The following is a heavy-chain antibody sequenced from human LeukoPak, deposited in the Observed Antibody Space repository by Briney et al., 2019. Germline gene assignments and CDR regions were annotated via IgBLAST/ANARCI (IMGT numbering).Heavy chain of an antibody. D-gene: IGHD6-19*01. Sequence: PSETLSLTCTVSGGSISSYYWSCIRQPPGKGLEWIGYMYYSGSTNYNPSLKSRVTISVDTSKNQFSLKLSSVTAADTAVYYCARGAVAYYYFDNWGQGTLVTVSS. V-gene: IGHV4-59*01. J-gene: IGHJ4*02. CDR2: MYYSGST. CDR3: ARGAVAYYYFDN. CDR1: GGSISSYY.